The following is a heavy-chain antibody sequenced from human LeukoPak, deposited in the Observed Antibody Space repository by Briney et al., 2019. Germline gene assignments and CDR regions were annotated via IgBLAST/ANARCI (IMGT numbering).Heavy chain of an antibody. Sequence: ASVKVSCKTSGYTFADYFIHWVRQAPGQGLEYMGRINANSGCTEYQQKFQGRGTMTRDMSISTAYVEVNWLISDDTAIYYCARDVSSTPNWEFDYWGHGTTVTVSS. CDR1: GYTFADYF. V-gene: IGHV1-2*06. CDR3: ARDVSSTPNWEFDY. CDR2: INANSGCT. J-gene: IGHJ4*01. D-gene: IGHD1-26*01.